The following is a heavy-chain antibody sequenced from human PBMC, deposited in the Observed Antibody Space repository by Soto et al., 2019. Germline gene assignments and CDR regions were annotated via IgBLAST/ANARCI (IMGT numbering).Heavy chain of an antibody. CDR2: IKSKTDGGTT. J-gene: IGHJ6*02. D-gene: IGHD3-10*01. V-gene: IGHV3-15*07. CDR3: TTDYGSGPVGNYYYYYGMDV. Sequence: EVQLVESGGGLVKPGGSLRLSCAASGFTFSNAWMNWVRQAPGKGLEWVGRIKSKTDGGTTDYAAPVKGRFTISRDDSKNTLYLQMNSLKTEDTAVYYCTTDYGSGPVGNYYYYYGMDVWGQGTTVTVSS. CDR1: GFTFSNAW.